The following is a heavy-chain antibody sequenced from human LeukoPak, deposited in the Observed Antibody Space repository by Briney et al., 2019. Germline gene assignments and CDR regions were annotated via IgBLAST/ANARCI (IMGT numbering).Heavy chain of an antibody. CDR1: GDSVSSNRAA. Sequence: SQTLSLTGAISGDSVSSNRAAWNWIRQSPSKGLEWLGRTYYRSKWYHDYAGSVKSRIIVNPDTSKNHFSLQLNSVTPEDTAVYYCARDHRYGMDVWGQGTTVTVSS. J-gene: IGHJ6*02. V-gene: IGHV6-1*01. CDR2: TYYRSKWYH. CDR3: ARDHRYGMDV.